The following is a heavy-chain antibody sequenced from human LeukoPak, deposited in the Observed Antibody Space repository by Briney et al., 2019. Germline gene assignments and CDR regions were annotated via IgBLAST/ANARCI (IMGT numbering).Heavy chain of an antibody. CDR3: ARVRGSYGYGRVGSWFDP. Sequence: SETLSLTCAVYGGSFSGYYWSWIRQPPGQGLEWIGEINHSGSTNYNPSLKSRVTISVDTSKNQFSLKLSSVTAADTAVYYCARVRGSYGYGRVGSWFDPWGQGTLVTVSS. CDR2: INHSGST. CDR1: GGSFSGYY. V-gene: IGHV4-34*01. D-gene: IGHD5-18*01. J-gene: IGHJ5*02.